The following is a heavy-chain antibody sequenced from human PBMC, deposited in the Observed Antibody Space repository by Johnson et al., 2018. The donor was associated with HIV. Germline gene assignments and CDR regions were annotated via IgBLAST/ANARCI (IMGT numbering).Heavy chain of an antibody. CDR1: GFTFRSYA. CDR3: AREGEPDGFDI. CDR2: IKSKTDGGTT. D-gene: IGHD3-16*01. Sequence: VQLVESGGGVVQPGRSLRLSCAASGFTFRSYAMHWVRQAPGKGLEWVGRIKSKTDGGTTDYAAPVKGRFTISRDDSKNTLYLQMNSLRAEDTAVYYCAREGEPDGFDIWGQGTMVTVSS. V-gene: IGHV3-15*01. J-gene: IGHJ3*02.